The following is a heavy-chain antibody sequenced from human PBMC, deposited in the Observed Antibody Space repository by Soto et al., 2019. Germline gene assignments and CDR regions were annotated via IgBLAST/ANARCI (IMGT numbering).Heavy chain of an antibody. V-gene: IGHV1-2*02. J-gene: IGHJ3*02. D-gene: IGHD3-3*01. CDR2: INPATGAA. Sequence: QLHLVQSGAVVKKPGASVTVSCSASGYPVTAYYMHWVRQAPGRGLEWMGGINPATGAAKYTQTSPGRVTMTRDTSTSTVFLELSGLTSEATAVFSCARGGGVGVAGSAAFDMWGQGTLVTVSS. CDR1: GYPVTAYY. CDR3: ARGGGVGVAGSAAFDM.